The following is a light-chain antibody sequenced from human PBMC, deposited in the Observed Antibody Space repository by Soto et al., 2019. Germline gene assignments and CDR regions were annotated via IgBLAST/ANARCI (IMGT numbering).Light chain of an antibody. V-gene: IGKV3-20*01. CDR1: QSISSSF. J-gene: IGKJ5*01. CDR3: QQYDNSPIT. CDR2: GAS. Sequence: EIVLTQSPGILSLSPSERASLSCGARQSISSSFLAWYQQKPGQAPRLLIYGASSRATGIPDRFSGTGSETDFTLTISRLEPEDFAVYYCQQYDNSPITFGQGTRLEI.